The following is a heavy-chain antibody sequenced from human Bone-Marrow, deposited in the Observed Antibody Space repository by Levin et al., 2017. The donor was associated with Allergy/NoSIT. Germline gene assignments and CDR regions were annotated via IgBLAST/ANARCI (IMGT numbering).Heavy chain of an antibody. D-gene: IGHD2-15*01. J-gene: IGHJ4*02. CDR1: GFTFSSYA. Sequence: LSLTCAASGFTFSSYAMSWVRQAPGKGLEWVSAISGSGGSTYYADSVKGRFTISRDNSKNTLYLQMNSLRAEDTAVYYCAKDHRSGGSCYSDYWGQGTLVTVSS. V-gene: IGHV3-23*01. CDR2: ISGSGGST. CDR3: AKDHRSGGSCYSDY.